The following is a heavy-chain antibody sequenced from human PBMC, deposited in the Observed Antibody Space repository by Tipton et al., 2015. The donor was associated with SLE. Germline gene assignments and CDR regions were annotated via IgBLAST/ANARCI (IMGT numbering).Heavy chain of an antibody. CDR1: GGSISSGGYY. Sequence: TLSLTCTVSGGSISSGGYYWRWIRQHPGKGLEWIGYIYYRGGTNYNPPLKSRVNMSVDTTKNQLSLKLTSVSAADTAVYFCARMTRGEEYYFDSWGQGTLVTVSS. V-gene: IGHV4-61*08. CDR3: ARMTRGEEYYFDS. J-gene: IGHJ4*02. CDR2: IYYRGGT. D-gene: IGHD2/OR15-2a*01.